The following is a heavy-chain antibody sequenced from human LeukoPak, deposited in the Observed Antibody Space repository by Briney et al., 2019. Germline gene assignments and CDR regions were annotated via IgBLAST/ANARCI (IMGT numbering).Heavy chain of an antibody. Sequence: SETLSLTCTVSGVSVSSGSYYWSWIRQPPGKGLEWIGYIYYSGSTEYNPSLKSRVTILLDTSKNQFSLKLSSVTAADTAVYYCARGGDILTGYYFDYWGQGTLVSVSS. V-gene: IGHV4-61*01. J-gene: IGHJ4*02. D-gene: IGHD3-9*01. CDR1: GVSVSSGSYY. CDR3: ARGGDILTGYYFDY. CDR2: IYYSGST.